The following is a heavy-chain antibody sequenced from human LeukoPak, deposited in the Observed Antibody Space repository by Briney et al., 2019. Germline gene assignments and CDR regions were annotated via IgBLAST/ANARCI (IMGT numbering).Heavy chain of an antibody. CDR1: GFSFDSYG. D-gene: IGHD3-22*01. V-gene: IGHV3-21*01. CDR2: ITDGSCYI. Sequence: AGSLRLSCSGSGFSFDSYGMHWVRRAPGKGLEWVSSITDGSCYIEYADSIKGRFTISRDNGRHSVFLQMNSLRVEDTAIYYCAREAYYPNTSGLKWFDPWGQGTPVT. CDR3: AREAYYPNTSGLKWFDP. J-gene: IGHJ5*02.